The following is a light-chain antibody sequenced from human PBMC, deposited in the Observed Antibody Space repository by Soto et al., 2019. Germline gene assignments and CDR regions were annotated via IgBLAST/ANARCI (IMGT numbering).Light chain of an antibody. CDR3: QQYGSSPTWT. CDR2: GAS. Sequence: ESVLTQSPGTVSFSPCVIATLSCRTIQSVSNNYLAWYQQRPGQAPRLLIYGASTRATGIPDRFSGSGSGTDFTLTISGLEPEDSAVYYCQQYGSSPTWTFGQGTKVDIK. V-gene: IGKV3-20*01. J-gene: IGKJ1*01. CDR1: QSVSNNY.